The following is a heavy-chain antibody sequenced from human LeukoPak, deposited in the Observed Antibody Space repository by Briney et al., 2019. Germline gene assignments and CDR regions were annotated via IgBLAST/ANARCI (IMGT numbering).Heavy chain of an antibody. CDR2: IYYSGST. Sequence: SETLSLTCAVYGGSFSGYYWSWIRQPPGKGLEWIGYIYYSGSTNYNPSLKSRVTTSVDTSKNQFSLKLSSVTAADTAVYYCARDRSPEHYYDSSHWDYYYGMDVWGQGTTVTVSS. J-gene: IGHJ6*02. V-gene: IGHV4-59*01. D-gene: IGHD3-22*01. CDR1: GGSFSGYY. CDR3: ARDRSPEHYYDSSHWDYYYGMDV.